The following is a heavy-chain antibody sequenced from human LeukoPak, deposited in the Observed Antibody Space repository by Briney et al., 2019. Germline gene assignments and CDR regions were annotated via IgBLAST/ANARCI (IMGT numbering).Heavy chain of an antibody. V-gene: IGHV3-48*03. CDR3: ARDDLWSPDY. D-gene: IGHD3-10*01. CDR1: GFTFSRYE. J-gene: IGHJ4*02. Sequence: GGSLRLSCAASGFTFSRYEMNWVRQAPGKGLEGGSYINTNGGSIYYADSVKGRFTISRDNAKNSLYLQMNSLRAEGTAVYYCARDDLWSPDYWGQGTLVTVSS. CDR2: INTNGGSI.